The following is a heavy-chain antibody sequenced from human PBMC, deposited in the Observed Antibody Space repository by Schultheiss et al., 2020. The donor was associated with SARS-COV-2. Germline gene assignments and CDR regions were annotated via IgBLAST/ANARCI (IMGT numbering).Heavy chain of an antibody. V-gene: IGHV4-34*01. CDR2: VSHSGAT. CDR1: GESFNGFS. D-gene: IGHD4-11*01. Sequence: SETLSLTCAVFGESFNGFSWTWIRQSPGKGLEWIGQVSHSGATHYSPSLKRRVTISVDTSKNQFSLRLTSVTAADTAVYYCARGGSSNQPLQYYYYMDVWGKGTPVTVSS. CDR3: ARGGSSNQPLQYYYYMDV. J-gene: IGHJ6*03.